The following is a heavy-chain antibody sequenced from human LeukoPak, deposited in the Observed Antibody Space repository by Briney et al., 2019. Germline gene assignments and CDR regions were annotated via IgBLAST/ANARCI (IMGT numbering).Heavy chain of an antibody. CDR3: ARQGKLWFGELSSLYYYYYMDV. D-gene: IGHD3-10*01. V-gene: IGHV5-51*01. J-gene: IGHJ6*03. CDR1: GYSFTSYW. Sequence: GESLKISCKGSGYSFTSYWIGWVRQMPGKGLECMGIIYPGDSDTRYSPSFQGQVTISADKSISTAYLQWSSLKASDTAMYYCARQGKLWFGELSSLYYYYYMDVWGKGTTVTISS. CDR2: IYPGDSDT.